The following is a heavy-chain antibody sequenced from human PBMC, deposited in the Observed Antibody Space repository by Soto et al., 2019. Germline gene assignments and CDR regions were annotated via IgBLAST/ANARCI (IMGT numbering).Heavy chain of an antibody. CDR3: ARRTEPRLLWFGELLGPGPYYYYYGMDV. CDR2: INPSGGST. D-gene: IGHD3-10*01. CDR1: GYTFTSYY. J-gene: IGHJ6*02. V-gene: IGHV1-46*01. Sequence: ASVKVSCKASGYTFTSYYMHWVRQAPAQGLEWMGIINPSGGSTSYAQKFQGRVTITRDTSTSTVYMEVSCLRSVDTAVYYCARRTEPRLLWFGELLGPGPYYYYYGMDVWGQGTTVTVSS.